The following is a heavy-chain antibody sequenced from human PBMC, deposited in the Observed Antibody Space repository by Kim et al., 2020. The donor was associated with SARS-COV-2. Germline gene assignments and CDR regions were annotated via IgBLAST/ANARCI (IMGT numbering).Heavy chain of an antibody. Sequence: GGSLRLSCAASGFTFSSYGMHWVRQAPGKGLEWVAVISYDGSNKYYADSVKGRFTISRDNSKNTLYLQMNSLRAEDTAVYYCAKIRLVVYAKGAFDIWG. J-gene: IGHJ3*02. CDR3: AKIRLVVYAKGAFDI. CDR1: GFTFSSYG. D-gene: IGHD2-8*02. V-gene: IGHV3-30*18. CDR2: ISYDGSNK.